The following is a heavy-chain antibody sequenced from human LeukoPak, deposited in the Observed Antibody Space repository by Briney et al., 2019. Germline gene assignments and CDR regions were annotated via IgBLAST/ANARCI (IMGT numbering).Heavy chain of an antibody. J-gene: IGHJ6*02. CDR2: IRTKIEGETI. V-gene: IGHV3-15*01. CDR3: TTERNWELLRPYGLDI. CDR1: GFTFSSYW. Sequence: PGGSLRLSCAASGFTFSSYWMTWVRQAPGKGLEWVGRIRTKIEGETIDYAAPVKGRFTISRDDSKTTLFLQMNGLKPEDSAVYYCTTERNWELLRPYGLDIWGQGTTVSVSS. D-gene: IGHD1-26*01.